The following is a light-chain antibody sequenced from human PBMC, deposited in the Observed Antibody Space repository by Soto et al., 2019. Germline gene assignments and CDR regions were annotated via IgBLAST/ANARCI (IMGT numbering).Light chain of an antibody. Sequence: EIVMTQSPATLSVSPGERATLSCRASQSVSSNLAWYQQKPGQAPRLLIYGASTRATGIPARFSGSGSATELTLTISSVQSEDFAVYYCQQYNNWPPYTFGQGTKLEIK. J-gene: IGKJ2*01. CDR1: QSVSSN. CDR3: QQYNNWPPYT. CDR2: GAS. V-gene: IGKV3-15*01.